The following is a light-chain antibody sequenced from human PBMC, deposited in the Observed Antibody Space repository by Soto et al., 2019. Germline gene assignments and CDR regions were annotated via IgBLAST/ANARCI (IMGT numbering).Light chain of an antibody. V-gene: IGLV2-8*01. J-gene: IGLJ2*01. CDR3: SSYAGSNNLGV. CDR2: EVS. Sequence: QSVLTQPPSASVSRGQSVTISCTGTSSDVGGYNYVSWYQQHPGKAPKVMIYEVSNRPSGVPDRFSGSKSGNTASLTVSGLQAEDEADYYCSSYAGSNNLGVFGGGTKVTVL. CDR1: SSDVGGYNY.